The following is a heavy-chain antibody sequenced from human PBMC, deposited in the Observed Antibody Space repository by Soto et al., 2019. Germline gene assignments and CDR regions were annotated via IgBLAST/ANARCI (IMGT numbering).Heavy chain of an antibody. CDR2: INHSGST. CDR3: ASAGWFGELSTGTPYYYYGMDV. Sequence: PSETLSLTCAVYGGSFSGYYWSWIRQPPGKGLEWIGEINHSGSTNYNPSLKSRVTISVDTSKNQFSLKLSSVTAADTAVYYCASAGWFGELSTGTPYYYYGMDVWGQGTTVTVSS. CDR1: GGSFSGYY. J-gene: IGHJ6*02. V-gene: IGHV4-34*01. D-gene: IGHD3-10*01.